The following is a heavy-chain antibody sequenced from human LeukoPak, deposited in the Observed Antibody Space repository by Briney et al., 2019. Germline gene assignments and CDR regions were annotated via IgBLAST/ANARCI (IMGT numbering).Heavy chain of an antibody. D-gene: IGHD3-10*01. CDR3: ARGPRITLVRGGQWYFYMDV. J-gene: IGHJ6*03. CDR2: INPSGGST. CDR1: GYTFTSYY. V-gene: IGHV1-46*01. Sequence: ASVKVSCKASGYTFTSYYMHWVRQAPGQGLEWMGIINPSGGSTSYAQKFQGRVTMTRDTSTSTVYMELSSLRSDDTAVYYCARGPRITLVRGGQWYFYMDVWGKGTTVTVSS.